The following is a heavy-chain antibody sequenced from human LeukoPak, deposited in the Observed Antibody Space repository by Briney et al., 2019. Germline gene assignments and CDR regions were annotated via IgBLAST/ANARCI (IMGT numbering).Heavy chain of an antibody. D-gene: IGHD1-20*01. V-gene: IGHV3-30*04. CDR3: AKDPRSDNWEPQGFFDY. Sequence: QPGGSLRLSCAASGFTFSSYAMHWVRQAPGKGLEWVAVISYDESNKHYADSVKGRFTISRDSSKNTLYLQMNSLRAEDTAVYYCAKDPRSDNWEPQGFFDYWGQGTLVTVSS. J-gene: IGHJ4*02. CDR2: ISYDESNK. CDR1: GFTFSSYA.